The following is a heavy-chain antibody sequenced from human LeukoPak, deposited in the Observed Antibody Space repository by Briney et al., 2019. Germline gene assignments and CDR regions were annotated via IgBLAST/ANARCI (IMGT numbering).Heavy chain of an antibody. CDR2: IYYSGST. J-gene: IGHJ6*02. V-gene: IGHV4-59*01. CDR3: ARGFWSGYYGLYYYYGMDV. Sequence: SETLSLTCTVSGGSISSYYWSWIRQPPGKGLEWIGYIYYSGSTNYNPSLKSRVTISVDTSKSQFSLKLSSVTAADTAVYYCARGFWSGYYGLYYYYGMDVWGQGTTVTVSS. D-gene: IGHD3-3*01. CDR1: GGSISSYY.